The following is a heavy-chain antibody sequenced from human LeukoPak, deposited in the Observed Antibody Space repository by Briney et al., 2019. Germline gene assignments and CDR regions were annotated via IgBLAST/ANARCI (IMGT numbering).Heavy chain of an antibody. CDR1: GGSISSYY. Sequence: SETLSLTCTVSGGSISSYYWGWIRQPPGKGLEWIGSIYYSGSTYYNPSLKSRVTISVDTSKNQFSLKLSSVTAADTAVYYCARPSAEGYSYVYYFDYWGQGTLVTVSS. CDR2: IYYSGST. J-gene: IGHJ4*02. D-gene: IGHD5-18*01. V-gene: IGHV4-39*01. CDR3: ARPSAEGYSYVYYFDY.